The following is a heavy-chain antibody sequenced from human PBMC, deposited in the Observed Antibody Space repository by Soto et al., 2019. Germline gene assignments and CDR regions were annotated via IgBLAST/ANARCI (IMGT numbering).Heavy chain of an antibody. CDR2: ISGGGDTT. J-gene: IGHJ4*01. V-gene: IGHV3-23*01. CDR1: GFTFNNYA. D-gene: IGHD3-10*01. CDR3: AKRRGGSGSLTPRVDF. Sequence: EVQLLESGGGLVQPGGSLRLSCAASGFTFNNYAMTWVRQAPGKGLEWVSAISGGGDTTSYADSVKGRFTVSRVGSKNTLYLQMSSLRAEDTALYYCAKRRGGSGSLTPRVDFWGHGTLVTVSS.